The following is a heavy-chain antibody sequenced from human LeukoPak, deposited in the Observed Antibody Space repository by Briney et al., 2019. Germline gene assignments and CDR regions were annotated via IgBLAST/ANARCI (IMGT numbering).Heavy chain of an antibody. Sequence: GGSLRLSCAASGFTFDDYAMHWFRQAPGKGLEWVSLISGDGGSTYYADSVKGRFTISRDNSKNSLYLQMNSLRTEDTALYYCAKDIRSGDYIGHDYWGQGTLVTVSS. CDR1: GFTFDDYA. CDR2: ISGDGGST. D-gene: IGHD4-17*01. CDR3: AKDIRSGDYIGHDY. J-gene: IGHJ4*02. V-gene: IGHV3-43*02.